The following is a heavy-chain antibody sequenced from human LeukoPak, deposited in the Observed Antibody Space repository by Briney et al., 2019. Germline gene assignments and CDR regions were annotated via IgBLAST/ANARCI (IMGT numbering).Heavy chain of an antibody. V-gene: IGHV1-18*01. D-gene: IGHD3-22*01. Sequence: ASVKVSCKPSGYTFTRSGINWLRQAPAQGLEWMGWISAYNGNTDYAQKFQDRVTLTTDTSTSTAYMELTSLRFDDTAVYYCATTYYSDSSGATHAADWGQGTQVTVSS. CDR3: ATTYYSDSSGATHAAD. CDR2: ISAYNGNT. J-gene: IGHJ4*02. CDR1: GYTFTRSG.